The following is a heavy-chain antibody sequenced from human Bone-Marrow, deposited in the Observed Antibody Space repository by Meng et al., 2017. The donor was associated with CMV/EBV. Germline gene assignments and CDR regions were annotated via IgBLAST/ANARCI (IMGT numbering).Heavy chain of an antibody. CDR2: INPNSGGT. D-gene: IGHD2-2*01. J-gene: IGHJ4*02. CDR1: GYTFTSYY. CDR3: ARDRSIYCSSTSCYSTSLFDY. Sequence: ASVKVSCNASGYTFTSYYMHWVRQAPGQGLEWMGWINPNSGGTNYAQKFQGRVTMSRDTSISTAYMELSRLSSYDTAVYYCARDRSIYCSSTSCYSTSLFDYWGQGTLVTVSS. V-gene: IGHV1-2*02.